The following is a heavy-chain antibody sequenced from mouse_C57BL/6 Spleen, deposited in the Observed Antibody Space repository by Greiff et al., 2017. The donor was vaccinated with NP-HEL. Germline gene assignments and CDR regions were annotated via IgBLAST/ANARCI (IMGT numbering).Heavy chain of an antibody. V-gene: IGHV1-15*01. CDR3: TRSDTTVVEAY. J-gene: IGHJ3*01. CDR2: IDPETGGT. CDR1: GYTFTDYE. Sequence: VKVVESGAELVRPGASVTLSCKASGYTFTDYEMHWVKQTPVHGLEWIGAIDPETGGTAYNQKFKGKAILTADKSSSTAYMELRSLTSEDSAVYYCTRSDTTVVEAYWGQGTLVTVSA. D-gene: IGHD1-1*01.